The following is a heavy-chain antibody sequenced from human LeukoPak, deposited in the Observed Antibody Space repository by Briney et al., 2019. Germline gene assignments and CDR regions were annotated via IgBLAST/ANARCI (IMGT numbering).Heavy chain of an antibody. V-gene: IGHV4-59*01. CDR2: IYYSGST. Sequence: SETLSLTCTVSGGSISSYYWSWIRRPPGKGLEWIGYIYYSGSTNYNPSLKSRVTISVDTSKNQFSLKLSSVTAADTAVYYCARDSGYCSGGSCYGDFDYWGQGTLVTVSS. CDR1: GGSISSYY. J-gene: IGHJ4*02. CDR3: ARDSGYCSGGSCYGDFDY. D-gene: IGHD2-15*01.